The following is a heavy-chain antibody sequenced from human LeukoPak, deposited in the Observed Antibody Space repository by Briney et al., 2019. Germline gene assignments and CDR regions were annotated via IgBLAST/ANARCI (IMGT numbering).Heavy chain of an antibody. CDR1: GGSISSGGYY. CDR2: IYYSGST. V-gene: IGHV4-31*03. Sequence: SETLSLTCTVSGGSISSGGYYWSWIRQHPGKGLEWIGYIYYSGSTYYNPSLKSRVTISVDTSKNQFSLKLSSVTAADTAVYYCAREHSSSWDQFDYWGQGTLVTVSS. CDR3: AREHSSSWDQFDY. D-gene: IGHD6-13*01. J-gene: IGHJ4*02.